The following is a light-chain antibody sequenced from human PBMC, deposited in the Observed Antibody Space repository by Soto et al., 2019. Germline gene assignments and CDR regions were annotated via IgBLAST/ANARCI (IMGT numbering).Light chain of an antibody. CDR2: EVS. J-gene: IGLJ1*01. CDR3: SSYTTTTTLEV. Sequence: QSALTQPASVSGSPGQSITISCTGTSGDIGSYNYVSWYQHHPGKAPKLMIYEVSNRPSGVSNRFSGSKSGNTASLTISGLQGEDEADYYCSSYTTTTTLEVFGTGTKLTVL. CDR1: SGDIGSYNY. V-gene: IGLV2-14*01.